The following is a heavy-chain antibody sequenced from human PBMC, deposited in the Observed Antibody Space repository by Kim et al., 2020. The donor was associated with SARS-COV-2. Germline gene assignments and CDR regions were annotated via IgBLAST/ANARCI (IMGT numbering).Heavy chain of an antibody. CDR3: AKDRIVVVSAIQFDY. CDR2: ISGSGGST. CDR1: GFTFSSYA. Sequence: GGSLRLSCAASGFTFSSYAMSWVRQAPGKGLEWVSAISGSGGSTYYADSVKGRFTISRDNSKNTLYLQMNSLRAEDTAVYYCAKDRIVVVSAIQFDYWGQGTLGTVSS. J-gene: IGHJ4*02. D-gene: IGHD2-21*02. V-gene: IGHV3-23*01.